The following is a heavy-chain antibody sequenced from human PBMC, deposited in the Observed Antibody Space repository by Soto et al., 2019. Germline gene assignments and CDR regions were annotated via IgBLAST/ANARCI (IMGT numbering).Heavy chain of an antibody. V-gene: IGHV3-7*03. Sequence: GGTLRLSCAASGFTFSSYWMSWVRQAPGKGLEWVANIKQDGSEKYYVYSVKGRFTISRANAKNSLYLHMSSMRAEDTAVYYCARIRSITMIVVVPGVFDIRGQGAMVTVSS. J-gene: IGHJ3*02. D-gene: IGHD3-22*01. CDR1: GFTFSSYW. CDR3: ARIRSITMIVVVPGVFDI. CDR2: IKQDGSEK.